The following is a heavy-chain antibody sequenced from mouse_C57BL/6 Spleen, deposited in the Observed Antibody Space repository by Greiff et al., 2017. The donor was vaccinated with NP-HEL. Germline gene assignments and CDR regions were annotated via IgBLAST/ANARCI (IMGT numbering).Heavy chain of an antibody. CDR3: ATIYYGYDGGAY. CDR2: ISSGSSTI. D-gene: IGHD2-2*01. Sequence: EVKLVESGGGLVKPGGSLKLSCAASGFTFSDYGMHWVRQAPEKGLEWVAYISSGSSTIYYADTVKGRFTISRDNAKNTLFLQMTSLRSEDTAMYYCATIYYGYDGGAYWGQGTLVTVSA. J-gene: IGHJ3*01. V-gene: IGHV5-17*01. CDR1: GFTFSDYG.